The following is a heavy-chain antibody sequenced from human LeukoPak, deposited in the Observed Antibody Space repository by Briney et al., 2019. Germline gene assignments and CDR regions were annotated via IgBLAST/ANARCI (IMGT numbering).Heavy chain of an antibody. Sequence: PGGSLRLSCAASGFTFSSYGMPWVRQAPGKGLEWVAVISYDGSNKYYADSVKGRFTISRDNSKDTLYLQMNSLRAEDTAVYYCAKTLGKTTWGDYWGQGTLVTVSS. CDR2: ISYDGSNK. V-gene: IGHV3-30*18. D-gene: IGHD4-4*01. CDR1: GFTFSSYG. CDR3: AKTLGKTTWGDY. J-gene: IGHJ4*02.